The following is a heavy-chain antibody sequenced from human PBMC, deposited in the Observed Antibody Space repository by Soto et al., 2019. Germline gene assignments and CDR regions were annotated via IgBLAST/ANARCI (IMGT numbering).Heavy chain of an antibody. V-gene: IGHV3-23*01. CDR2: IRNGGTST. D-gene: IGHD3-22*01. CDR3: AKVRPLYFFDIAGYPFDY. CDR1: GFTFSTYA. J-gene: IGHJ4*02. Sequence: PGGSLRLSCVASGFTFSTYAMSWVRQPPGKGLEWVSGIRNGGTSTYYADSVKGRFTVSRDNSKNTLYLQMHSLRVEDTAIYYSAKVRPLYFFDIAGYPFDYWGQGALVTVSS.